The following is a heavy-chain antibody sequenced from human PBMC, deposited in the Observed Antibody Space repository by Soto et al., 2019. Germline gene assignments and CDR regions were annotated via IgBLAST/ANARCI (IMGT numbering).Heavy chain of an antibody. CDR1: GFTFSSYG. V-gene: IGHV3-33*01. CDR3: ARDLLERDLDP. CDR2: SWYDGSNN. D-gene: IGHD1-1*01. Sequence: QVQLMESGGGVVQPGRSLRLSCAASGFTFSSYGIHWVRQAPGKGLEWVAVSWYDGSNNHFADSVKGRFTISRDNSKNTLYLQMNSLGGEDTAVYYCARDLLERDLDPWGQGTLVIVSS. J-gene: IGHJ5*02.